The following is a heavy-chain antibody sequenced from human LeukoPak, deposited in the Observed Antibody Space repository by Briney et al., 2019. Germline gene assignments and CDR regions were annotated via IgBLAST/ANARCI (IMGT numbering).Heavy chain of an antibody. D-gene: IGHD3-3*01. CDR1: GGSFSGYY. V-gene: IGHV4-34*01. J-gene: IGHJ6*03. CDR2: INHSGST. CDR3: ARGGNYDFWSGYYYYYMDV. Sequence: ETLSLTCAVYGGSFSGYYWSWIRQPPGKGLEWIGEINHSGSTNYNPSLKSRVTISVDTSKNQFSLKLSSVTAADTAVYYCARGGNYDFWSGYYYYYMDVWGKGTTVTVSS.